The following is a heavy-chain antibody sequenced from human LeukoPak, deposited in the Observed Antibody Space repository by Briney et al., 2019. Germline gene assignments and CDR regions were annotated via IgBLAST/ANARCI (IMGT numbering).Heavy chain of an antibody. V-gene: IGHV4-59*08. J-gene: IGHJ4*02. CDR1: GGDVTGYY. CDR3: ASLRLGEFGYFDY. CDR2: VYYSGNT. Sequence: KPSETLSLTCTVSGGDVTGYYWTWIRQAPGKGLEWIGNVYYSGNTNENPSLKSRLSISVDTSKNQFSLKLSSVTAADTAVYYCASLRLGEFGYFDYWGQGTLVTVSS. D-gene: IGHD3-16*01.